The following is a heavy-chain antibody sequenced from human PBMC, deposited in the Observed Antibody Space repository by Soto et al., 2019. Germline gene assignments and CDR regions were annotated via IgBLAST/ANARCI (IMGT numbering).Heavy chain of an antibody. D-gene: IGHD3-16*01. CDR1: GGTYSPYT. CDR2: IIPFLGVT. CDR3: ARDWESSVSTWSFGGF. V-gene: IGHV1-69*08. Sequence: QVQLVQSGAGVKKPGSSVKVSCKSSGGTYSPYTINWVRQAPGQGLEWMGRIIPFLGVTNYGLKFQARVTITADKATNTAYMELRGLRFEDTAGYYCARDWESSVSTWSFGGFWGRGTLVTVSS. J-gene: IGHJ4*02.